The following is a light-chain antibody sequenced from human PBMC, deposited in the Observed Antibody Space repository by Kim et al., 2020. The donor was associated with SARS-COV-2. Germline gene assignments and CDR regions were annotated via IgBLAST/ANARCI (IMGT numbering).Light chain of an antibody. J-gene: IGLJ3*02. CDR2: QDS. V-gene: IGLV3-1*01. CDR3: QAWDSSTAWV. Sequence: VSPGQTASITRSGDKLGDKYACWYQQKPGQSPVLVIYQDSQRPSGIPERFSGSNSGNTATLTISGTQAMDEADYYCQAWDSSTAWVFGGGTQLTVL. CDR1: KLGDKY.